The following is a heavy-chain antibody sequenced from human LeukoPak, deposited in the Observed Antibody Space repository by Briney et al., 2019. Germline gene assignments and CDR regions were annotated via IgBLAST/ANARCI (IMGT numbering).Heavy chain of an antibody. J-gene: IGHJ4*02. Sequence: GGSLRLSCAASGFTFNSYSMNWVRQAPGKGLEWVSYISGSGGTMYYVDSVKGRFTISRDNAKNSLYLQMNSLRDEDTAVYYCARGTPAGYWGQGTLVTVSS. CDR3: ARGTPAGY. D-gene: IGHD2-2*01. V-gene: IGHV3-48*02. CDR1: GFTFNSYS. CDR2: ISGSGGTM.